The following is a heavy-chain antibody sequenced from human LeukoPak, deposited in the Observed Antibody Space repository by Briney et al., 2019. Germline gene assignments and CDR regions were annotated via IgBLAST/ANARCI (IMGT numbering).Heavy chain of an antibody. J-gene: IGHJ4*02. CDR3: ATLVIAVAGGFGDY. CDR1: GYTLTELS. V-gene: IGHV1-24*01. CDR2: FDPEDGET. Sequence: GASEKVSCKVSGYTLTELSMHWVRQAPGKGLEWMGGFDPEDGETIYAQKFQGRVTMTEDTSTDTAYMELSRLRSDDTAVYYCATLVIAVAGGFGDYWGQGTLVTVSS. D-gene: IGHD6-19*01.